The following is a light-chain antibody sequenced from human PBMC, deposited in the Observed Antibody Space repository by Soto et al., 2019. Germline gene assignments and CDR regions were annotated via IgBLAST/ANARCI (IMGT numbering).Light chain of an antibody. V-gene: IGLV2-8*01. J-gene: IGLJ2*01. Sequence: QSALTQPPSASGSPGQSVTISCTGTSSDVGGYNFVSWYQKYPGKPPKLLIFEVSKRPSGVPDRFSGSKSGNTASLRVSRLQAEDEAAYYCCSYGGNNNLIFGAGTKLTVL. CDR1: SSDVGGYNF. CDR2: EVS. CDR3: CSYGGNNNLI.